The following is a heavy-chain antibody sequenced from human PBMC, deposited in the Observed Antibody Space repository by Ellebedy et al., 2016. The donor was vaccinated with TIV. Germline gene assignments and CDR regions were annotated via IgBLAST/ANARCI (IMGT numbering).Heavy chain of an antibody. CDR3: ARGGTPFDI. D-gene: IGHD3-16*01. Sequence: GSLRLSCAVSGGSISSNNWWGWVRQPPGKGLEWVGDIYHTGSTKYNPSLKSRVTISVDKSKNQFSLNLTSVTAADTAVYYCARGGTPFDIWGQGTLVTVSS. V-gene: IGHV4-4*02. CDR1: GGSISSNNW. CDR2: IYHTGST. J-gene: IGHJ3*02.